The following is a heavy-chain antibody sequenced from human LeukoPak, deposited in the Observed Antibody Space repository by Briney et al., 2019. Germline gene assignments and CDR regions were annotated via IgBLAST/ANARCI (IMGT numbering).Heavy chain of an antibody. CDR3: AKLPLRRPVMVISY. V-gene: IGHV3-30*02. J-gene: IGHJ4*02. Sequence: GGSLRLSCSASGFTFSSYGMHSVRQAPGKGLGCVAFIRYDGSNKYYAESVKGRFTIYRDNSKNQLYLQMNSLRAEDTAVYYCAKLPLRRPVMVISYWGQGTLVTVSS. D-gene: IGHD3-22*01. CDR1: GFTFSSYG. CDR2: IRYDGSNK.